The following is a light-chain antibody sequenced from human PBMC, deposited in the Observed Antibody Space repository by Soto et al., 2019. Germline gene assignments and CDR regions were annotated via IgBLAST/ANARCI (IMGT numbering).Light chain of an antibody. V-gene: IGKV1-27*01. Sequence: DIQMTQSPSSLSASVGDRVTITCRASEDISNYLAWYQQKPGKVPKLLIYGASTLQSGVPSRFSGSGSVTDFTFAISSLQAEDVATYYCQTYNKAPWTFSQGSKVESK. CDR2: GAS. CDR1: EDISNY. J-gene: IGKJ1*01. CDR3: QTYNKAPWT.